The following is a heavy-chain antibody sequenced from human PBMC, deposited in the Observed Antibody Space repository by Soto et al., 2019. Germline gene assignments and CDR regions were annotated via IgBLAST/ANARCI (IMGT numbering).Heavy chain of an antibody. CDR1: GGSISSSDHY. D-gene: IGHD4-4*01. Sequence: PAETLSLTCTVSGGSISSSDHYWVWIRQAPGKGLEWIGSIYYSGSIYYNPSLRSRLTISVDTSRDQFSLKLNSVTAADTALYYCVGSLYRTEYYYYMDVWGKGTTVTVSS. CDR3: VGSLYRTEYYYYMDV. V-gene: IGHV4-39*01. J-gene: IGHJ6*03. CDR2: IYYSGSI.